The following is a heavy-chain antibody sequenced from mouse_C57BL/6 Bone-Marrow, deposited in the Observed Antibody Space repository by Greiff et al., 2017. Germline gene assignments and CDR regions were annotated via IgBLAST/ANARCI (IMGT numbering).Heavy chain of an antibody. J-gene: IGHJ4*01. CDR2: IWRGGST. Sequence: QVQLQQSGPGLVQPSQSLSITCTVSGFSLTSYGVHWVRQSPGKGLEWLGVIWRGGSTDYNAAFMSRLSITKDNSKSQVFFKMNSLQADDTAIYYCAKEGDWGKDAMDYWGQGTSVTVSS. D-gene: IGHD4-1*01. CDR1: GFSLTSYG. V-gene: IGHV2-5*01. CDR3: AKEGDWGKDAMDY.